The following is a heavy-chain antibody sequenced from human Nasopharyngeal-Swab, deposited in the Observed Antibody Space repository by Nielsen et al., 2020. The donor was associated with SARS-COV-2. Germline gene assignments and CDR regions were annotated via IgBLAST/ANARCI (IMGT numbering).Heavy chain of an antibody. V-gene: IGHV3-30*04. Sequence: WIRQPPGKGLEWVAVISYDGSNKYYADSVKGRFTISRDNSKNTLYLQMNSLRAEDTAVYYCARALSPPYSSSYYYYGMDVWGQGTTVTVSS. J-gene: IGHJ6*02. CDR3: ARALSPPYSSSYYYYGMDV. CDR2: ISYDGSNK. D-gene: IGHD6-6*01.